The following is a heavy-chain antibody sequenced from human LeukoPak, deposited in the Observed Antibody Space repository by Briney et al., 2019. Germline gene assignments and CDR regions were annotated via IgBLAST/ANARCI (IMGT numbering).Heavy chain of an antibody. Sequence: PSETLSLTCAVYGGSFSGYYWSWIRQPPGKGLEWIGEINHSGSTNYNPSLKSRVTISVDTSKNQFSLKLSSVTAADTAVYYCAGMTWKRSWFDPWGQGTLVTVSS. CDR2: INHSGST. J-gene: IGHJ5*02. CDR1: GGSFSGYY. D-gene: IGHD1-1*01. V-gene: IGHV4-34*01. CDR3: AGMTWKRSWFDP.